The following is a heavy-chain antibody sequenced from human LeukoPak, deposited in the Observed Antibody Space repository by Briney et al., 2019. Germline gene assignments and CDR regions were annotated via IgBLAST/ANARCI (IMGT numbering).Heavy chain of an antibody. CDR2: ISGDGRNI. V-gene: IGHV3-74*01. D-gene: IGHD3-9*01. CDR3: TRDLMDYDVSTGLHHYYMDV. J-gene: IGHJ6*02. Sequence: GGSLRLSCVASGFTFSSYWMHWVRQDPRKGLVWVSRISGDGRNINYADSVRGRFTISRDNAKNTLYLQMNTLRVEDTAVYYCTRDLMDYDVSTGLHHYYMDVWGQGTTVTISS. CDR1: GFTFSSYW.